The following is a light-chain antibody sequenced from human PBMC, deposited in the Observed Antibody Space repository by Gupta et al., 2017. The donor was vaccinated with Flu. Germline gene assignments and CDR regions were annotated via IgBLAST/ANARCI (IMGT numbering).Light chain of an antibody. CDR2: GPP. CDR1: QVISSY. J-gene: IGKJ4*01. V-gene: IGKV1-9*01. Sequence: DVQLTQSPPFLSPSVVDRVTITFLARQVISSYIAWYKHKPGKAPKLLIYGPPPLQSVVTSRFSASGYRKQLPLTNGSCQREKIAPHYTQQRYSYPPLTFGEGTQVEIK. CDR3: QQRYSYPPLT.